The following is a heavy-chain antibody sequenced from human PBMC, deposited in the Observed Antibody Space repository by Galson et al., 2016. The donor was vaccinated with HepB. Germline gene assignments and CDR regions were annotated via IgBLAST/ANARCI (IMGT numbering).Heavy chain of an antibody. J-gene: IGHJ4*02. CDR3: ARPGAGDQHDFWSGWAFDY. D-gene: IGHD3-3*01. CDR2: INAGNGLT. CDR1: GYTFTTYA. Sequence: SVKVSCKASGYTFTTYAMHWVRQAPGQRLEWMGWINAGNGLTKYAQNFQGRVTITRDTSANIAYVELNSLRFEDTGVYFCARPGAGDQHDFWSGWAFDYWGQGTLVTVSS. V-gene: IGHV1-3*01.